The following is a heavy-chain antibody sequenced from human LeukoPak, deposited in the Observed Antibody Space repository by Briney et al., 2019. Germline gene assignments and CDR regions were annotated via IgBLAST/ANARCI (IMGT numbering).Heavy chain of an antibody. CDR3: ARAYDFWSTIDY. Sequence: ASVKVSCKASGYTFTSYDINWVRQATGQGLEWMGWMNPNSGNTGYAQKFQGRVTMTRNTSISTAYVELSSLRSEDTAVYYCARAYDFWSTIDYWGQGTLVTVSS. J-gene: IGHJ4*02. V-gene: IGHV1-8*01. D-gene: IGHD3-3*01. CDR2: MNPNSGNT. CDR1: GYTFTSYD.